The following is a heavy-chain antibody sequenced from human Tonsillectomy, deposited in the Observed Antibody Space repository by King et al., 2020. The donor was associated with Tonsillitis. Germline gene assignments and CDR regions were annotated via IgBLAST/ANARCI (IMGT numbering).Heavy chain of an antibody. J-gene: IGHJ3*02. Sequence: VQLVQSGAEVKKPGESLNISCKGSEDSFTNYWIAWVRQMPGKGLEWMGIIYIGDSETRYSPSFQGQVTISAAKSISTAYLQWRSLKASDTALYFCARLDDSTGYYERGAFDIWGQGTMITVSS. CDR1: EDSFTNYW. CDR3: ARLDDSTGYYERGAFDI. CDR2: IYIGDSET. D-gene: IGHD3-22*01. V-gene: IGHV5-51*03.